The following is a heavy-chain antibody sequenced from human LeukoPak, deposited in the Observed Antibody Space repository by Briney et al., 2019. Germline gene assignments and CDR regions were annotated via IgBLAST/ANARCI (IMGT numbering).Heavy chain of an antibody. J-gene: IGHJ4*02. CDR3: AKDRYSYAFEYSDS. D-gene: IGHD5-18*01. Sequence: GRSLRLSCGASGFTFSSYAMHWVRQAPGKGLDWAAVISNDGSKKYYADSVKGRSTISRDNSKNTLSLQVSSLRTEDTAVYYCAKDRYSYAFEYSDSWGQGTLVTVSS. CDR2: ISNDGSKK. CDR1: GFTFSSYA. V-gene: IGHV3-30*04.